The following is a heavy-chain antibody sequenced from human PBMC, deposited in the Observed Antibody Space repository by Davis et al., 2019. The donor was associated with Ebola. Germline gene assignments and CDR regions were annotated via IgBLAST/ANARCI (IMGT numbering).Heavy chain of an antibody. Sequence: ASVKVSCKASGYTFTGYYMHWVRQAPGQGLEWMGWINPNSGGTNYAQKFQGRVTMTRDTSISTAYMELSRLRSDDTAVYYCARARTPWIQLPITDYYYYGMDVWGQGTTVTVSS. D-gene: IGHD5-18*01. CDR2: INPNSGGT. CDR3: ARARTPWIQLPITDYYYYGMDV. V-gene: IGHV1-2*02. J-gene: IGHJ6*02. CDR1: GYTFTGYY.